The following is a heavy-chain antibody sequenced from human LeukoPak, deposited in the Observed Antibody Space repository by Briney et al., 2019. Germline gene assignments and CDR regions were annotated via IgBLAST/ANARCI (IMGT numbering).Heavy chain of an antibody. V-gene: IGHV1-2*02. D-gene: IGHD5-18*01. CDR2: INPNSGGT. J-gene: IGHJ4*02. CDR1: GYTFTGYY. CDR3: ARAVRKGAMDTRSDY. Sequence: GASVKVSCKASGYTFTGYYMHWVRRAPGQGLEWMGWINPNSGGTNYAQKFQGRVTMTRDTSISTAYMELSRLRSDDTAVYYCARAVRKGAMDTRSDYWGQGTLVTVSS.